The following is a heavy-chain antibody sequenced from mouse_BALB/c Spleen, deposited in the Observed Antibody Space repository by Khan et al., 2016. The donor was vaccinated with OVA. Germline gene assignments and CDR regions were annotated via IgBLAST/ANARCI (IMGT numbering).Heavy chain of an antibody. CDR1: GFSLTDYG. Sequence: QVQLKESGPGLVAPSQSLSITCTVSGFSLTDYGVSWIRQPPGKGLEWLGVIWGGGNTYYNSALRSRLSISKDNSKSQGFLEMSSLQTDDTAMYYCAKGVWSYYYALDYWGQGTSVTVSS. CDR3: AKGVWSYYYALDY. V-gene: IGHV2-6-5*01. CDR2: IWGGGNT. J-gene: IGHJ4*01.